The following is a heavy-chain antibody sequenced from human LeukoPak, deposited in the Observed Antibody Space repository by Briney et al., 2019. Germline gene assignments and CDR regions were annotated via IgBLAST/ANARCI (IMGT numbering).Heavy chain of an antibody. Sequence: GGSLRLSCAASGFTFSSYAMSWVRQAPGKGLGWVSTINDNGGTTYYADSVKGRFTISRGNSKNTLYLQMNSLRAEDTAVYYCVCGWYVDYWGQGTLVTVSS. CDR3: VCGWYVDY. V-gene: IGHV3-23*01. CDR2: INDNGGTT. CDR1: GFTFSSYA. D-gene: IGHD6-19*01. J-gene: IGHJ4*02.